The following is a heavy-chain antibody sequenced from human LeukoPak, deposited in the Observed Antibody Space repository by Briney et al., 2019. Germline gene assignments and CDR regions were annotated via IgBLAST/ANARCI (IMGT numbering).Heavy chain of an antibody. J-gene: IGHJ6*02. CDR3: AREVPRYNYYYGMDV. Sequence: GGSLRLSCAASGFTFSSYGIHWVRQAPGKGLEWVAVISYDGSNKYYADSVKGRFTISRDNSKNTLYLQMNSLRAEDTAVYYCAREVPRYNYYYGMDVWGQGTTVTVSS. CDR1: GFTFSSYG. CDR2: ISYDGSNK. V-gene: IGHV3-30*03.